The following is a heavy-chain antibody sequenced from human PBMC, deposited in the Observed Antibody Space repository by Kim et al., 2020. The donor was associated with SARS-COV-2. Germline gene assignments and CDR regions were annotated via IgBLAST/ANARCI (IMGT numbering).Heavy chain of an antibody. V-gene: IGHV3-43*02. CDR3: AKDPGPSRSYYDILTGYYRGPNYYYYYGMDV. Sequence: GGSLRLSCAASGFTFDDYAMHWVRQAPGKGLEWVSLISGDGGSTYYADSVKGRFTISRDNSKNSLYLQMNSLRTEDTALYYCAKDPGPSRSYYDILTGYYRGPNYYYYYGMDVWGQGTTVTVSS. D-gene: IGHD3-9*01. CDR1: GFTFDDYA. J-gene: IGHJ6*02. CDR2: ISGDGGST.